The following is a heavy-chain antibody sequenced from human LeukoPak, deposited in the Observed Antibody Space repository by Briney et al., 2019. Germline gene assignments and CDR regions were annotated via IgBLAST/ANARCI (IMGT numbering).Heavy chain of an antibody. CDR2: IYSGGST. Sequence: GGSLRLSCAASGFTFSSYAMSWVRQAPGKGLEWVSVIYSGGSTYYADSVKGRFTISRHNSKNTLYLQMNSLRAEDTAVYYCARLSPVIGNDAFDIWGQGTMVTVSS. CDR1: GFTFSSYA. CDR3: ARLSPVIGNDAFDI. V-gene: IGHV3-53*04. J-gene: IGHJ3*02.